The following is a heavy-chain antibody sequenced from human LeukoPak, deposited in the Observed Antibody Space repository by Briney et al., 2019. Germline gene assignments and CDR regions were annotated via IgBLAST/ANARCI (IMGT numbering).Heavy chain of an antibody. CDR2: MSYDGTNR. V-gene: IGHV3-30*03. Sequence: GGSLRLSCAASGFTFSSYGMHWVRQAPGKGLEWATCMSYDGTNRYSADSVKGRFTIPRDSSKNTVYLQMDSLRVEDTGLYYCAREYTSGWFDFWGQGTQVTVSS. J-gene: IGHJ5*01. CDR3: AREYTSGWFDF. CDR1: GFTFSSYG. D-gene: IGHD6-19*01.